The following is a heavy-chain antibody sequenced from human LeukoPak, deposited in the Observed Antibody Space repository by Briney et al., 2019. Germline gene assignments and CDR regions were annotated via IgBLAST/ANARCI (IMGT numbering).Heavy chain of an antibody. J-gene: IGHJ4*02. CDR3: ARGLGDYNTDWFPVSGY. D-gene: IGHD3-9*01. Sequence: ASVNVSCKASGYTFTGYYMHWVRQATGQGLEWMGWMNPGSGDTAYAQKFQGRVTMTRDTSMSTAYMELSSLGSEDTAIYYCARGLGDYNTDWFPVSGYWGQGTPVTVSS. CDR1: GYTFTGYY. CDR2: MNPGSGDT. V-gene: IGHV1-8*02.